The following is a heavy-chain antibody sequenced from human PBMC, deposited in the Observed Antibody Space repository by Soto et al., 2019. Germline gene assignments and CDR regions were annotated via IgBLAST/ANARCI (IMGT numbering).Heavy chain of an antibody. V-gene: IGHV1-18*04. J-gene: IGHJ4*02. D-gene: IGHD3-22*01. CDR1: GYTFTSYG. CDR3: ARDLRYYDSSGYPDY. Sequence: ASVKVSCKASGYTFTSYGISWVRQAPGQGLEWMGWISAYNGNTNYAQKLQGRVTMTTDTSTSTAYMELRSPRSDDTAVYYCARDLRYYDSSGYPDYWGQGTLVTVSS. CDR2: ISAYNGNT.